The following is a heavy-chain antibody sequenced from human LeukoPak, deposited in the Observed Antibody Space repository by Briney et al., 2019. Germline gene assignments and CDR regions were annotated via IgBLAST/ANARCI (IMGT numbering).Heavy chain of an antibody. CDR1: GYSISSGYY. D-gene: IGHD2-15*01. CDR3: ARDGGYCSGANCHIWFDP. CDR2: IHHGGSA. V-gene: IGHV4-38-2*02. J-gene: IGHJ5*02. Sequence: SETLSLTCDVSGYSISSGYYWGWSRQPPGMGLEWIGSIHHGGSAYYNSSLESRVTILVDTSKNQFSLKMSSVTAADTAVYYCARDGGYCSGANCHIWFDPWGQGTLVTVSS.